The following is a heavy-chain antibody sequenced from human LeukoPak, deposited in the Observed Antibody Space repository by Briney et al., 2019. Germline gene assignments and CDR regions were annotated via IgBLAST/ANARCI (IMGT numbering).Heavy chain of an antibody. D-gene: IGHD6-19*01. Sequence: GGSLRLSCAASGFTFSSYWMTWVRQAPGKGLEWVANIKPEGSEKYYVDSVKGRFTISRDNAKNSLYLRMNSLRAEDTAVYFCARRDSSGWYFFDYWGQGTLVTVSS. CDR2: IKPEGSEK. CDR3: ARRDSSGWYFFDY. J-gene: IGHJ4*02. CDR1: GFTFSSYW. V-gene: IGHV3-7*01.